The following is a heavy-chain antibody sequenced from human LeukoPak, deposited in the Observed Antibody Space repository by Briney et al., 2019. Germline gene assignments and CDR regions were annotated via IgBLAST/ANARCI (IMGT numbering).Heavy chain of an antibody. D-gene: IGHD2-15*01. Sequence: SEALSLTCTVSGGSVSSGSYYWSWIRQPPGKGLEWIGYIYYSGSTNYNPSLKSRVTISVDTSKNQFSLKLSSVTAADTAVYYCARGVVAARFWFDPWGQGTLVTVSS. V-gene: IGHV4-61*01. CDR2: IYYSGST. CDR1: GGSVSSGSYY. CDR3: ARGVVAARFWFDP. J-gene: IGHJ5*02.